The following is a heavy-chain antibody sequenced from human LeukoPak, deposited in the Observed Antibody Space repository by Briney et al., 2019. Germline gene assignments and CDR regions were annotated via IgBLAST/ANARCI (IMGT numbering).Heavy chain of an antibody. CDR1: GFTFSNYN. CDR3: ARVWDGYSGEDY. V-gene: IGHV3-48*01. CDR2: ISSSGSIM. J-gene: IGHJ4*02. Sequence: PGGSLGLSCAASGFTFSNYNMIWVRQAPGKGLESVSYISSSGSIMHYADSVRGRFTISRDNAKKSLYLQMNSLSAEDTAVYYCARVWDGYSGEDYWGQGTLVTVSS. D-gene: IGHD5-18*01.